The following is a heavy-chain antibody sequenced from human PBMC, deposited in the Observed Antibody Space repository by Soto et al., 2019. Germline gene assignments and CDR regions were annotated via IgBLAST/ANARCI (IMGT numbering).Heavy chain of an antibody. CDR1: GYTFTHFY. CDR3: ARDEGGYDILTGYYKAHHFDY. V-gene: IGHV1-18*01. CDR2: ISPHNFNT. D-gene: IGHD3-9*01. J-gene: IGHJ4*02. Sequence: VASVKVSCKASGYTFTHFYITSVRQAPGQGLEWMGAISPHNFNTNYAQKFRGRVTLTTEKSTNTAYMDLRSLTSDDTAVYYCARDEGGYDILTGYYKAHHFDYWGQGVPVTVSS.